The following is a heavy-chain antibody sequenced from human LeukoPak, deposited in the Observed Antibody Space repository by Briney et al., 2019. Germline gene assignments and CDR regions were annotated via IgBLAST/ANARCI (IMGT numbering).Heavy chain of an antibody. V-gene: IGHV4-34*01. J-gene: IGHJ4*02. D-gene: IGHD3-10*01. CDR2: INHSGST. CDR1: GGSFSGYY. Sequence: SETLSLTCAVYGGSFSGYYWSWIRQPPGKGLEWIGEINHSGSTNYNPSLKSRVTISVDTSKNQFSLKLSSVTAADTAVYYCARGQWFGESPETNYFDYWGQGTLVTVSS. CDR3: ARGQWFGESPETNYFDY.